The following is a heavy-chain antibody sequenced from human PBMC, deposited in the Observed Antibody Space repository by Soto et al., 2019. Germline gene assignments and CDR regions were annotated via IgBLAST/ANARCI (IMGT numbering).Heavy chain of an antibody. V-gene: IGHV3-33*01. CDR2: ICYDGSNK. J-gene: IGHJ6*02. CDR3: ARDTARAMVRIYYGMDV. Sequence: QVQLVESGGGVVQPGRSLRLSCAASGFTFSSYGMQWVRQAPGKGLEWVAVICYDGSNKYYADSVKGRFTISRDNSKNTLYLQMNSLRAEDTAVYYCARDTARAMVRIYYGMDVWGQGTTVTVSS. CDR1: GFTFSSYG. D-gene: IGHD3-10*01.